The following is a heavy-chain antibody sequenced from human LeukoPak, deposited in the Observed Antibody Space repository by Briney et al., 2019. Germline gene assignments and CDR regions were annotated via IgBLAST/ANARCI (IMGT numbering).Heavy chain of an antibody. CDR2: ISSSSSYI. CDR3: ARGSGGGDCSSTSCRYYFDY. CDR1: GFAFSSYS. Sequence: PGGSLRLSCAASGFAFSSYSMNWVRQAPGKGLEWVSSISSSSSYIYYADSVKGRFTISRDNAKNSLYLQMNSLRAEDTAVYYCARGSGGGDCSSTSCRYYFDYWGQGTLVTVSS. D-gene: IGHD2-2*01. J-gene: IGHJ4*02. V-gene: IGHV3-21*01.